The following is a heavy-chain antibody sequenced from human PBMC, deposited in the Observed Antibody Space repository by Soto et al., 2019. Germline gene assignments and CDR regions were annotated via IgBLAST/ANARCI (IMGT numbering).Heavy chain of an antibody. CDR3: AKSRSTRERTYYYYGMDV. Sequence: AGSLRLSCAASGFTFSSYGMHWVRQAPGKGLEWVAVISYDGSNKYCADSVKGRFTISRDNSKNTLYLQMNSLRAEDTAVYYCAKSRSTRERTYYYYGMDVWGQGTTVTVSS. D-gene: IGHD2-2*01. CDR1: GFTFSSYG. CDR2: ISYDGSNK. J-gene: IGHJ6*02. V-gene: IGHV3-30*18.